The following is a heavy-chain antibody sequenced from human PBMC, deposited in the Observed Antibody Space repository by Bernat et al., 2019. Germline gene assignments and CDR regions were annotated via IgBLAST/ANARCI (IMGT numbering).Heavy chain of an antibody. D-gene: IGHD3-3*01. CDR3: AKPCWSGYFNFDY. V-gene: IGHV3-23*01. J-gene: IGHJ4*02. CDR1: GFTFSSYA. Sequence: EVQLLESGGGLVQPGGSLRLSCAASGFTFSSYAMSWVRQAPGKGLEWVSAISGSGGSTYYADSVKGRFTISRDNSKNTLYLQMNSLRAEDTAVDYCAKPCWSGYFNFDYWGQGTLVTVSS. CDR2: ISGSGGST.